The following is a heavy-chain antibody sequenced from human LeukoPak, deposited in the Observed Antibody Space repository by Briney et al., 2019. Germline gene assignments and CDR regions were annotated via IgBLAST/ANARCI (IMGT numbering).Heavy chain of an antibody. CDR2: INPNSGGT. Sequence: ASVKVSCKASGYTFTGYYMHWVRQAPGQGLEWMGWINPNSGGTNYAQKFQGRVTMTRDTSISTAYMELSRLRSDDTAVYYCARDRAGYCSSTSCYANWFDPWGQGTLVTVSS. V-gene: IGHV1-2*02. D-gene: IGHD2-2*01. J-gene: IGHJ5*02. CDR3: ARDRAGYCSSTSCYANWFDP. CDR1: GYTFTGYY.